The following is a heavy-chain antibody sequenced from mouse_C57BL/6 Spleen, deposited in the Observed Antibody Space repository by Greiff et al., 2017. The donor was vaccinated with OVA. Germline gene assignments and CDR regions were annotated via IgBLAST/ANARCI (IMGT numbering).Heavy chain of an antibody. V-gene: IGHV1-39*01. CDR1: GYSFTDYN. J-gene: IGHJ2*01. CDR3: ARDSSGYVSYFDY. Sequence: VQLKESGPELVKPGASVKISCKASGYSFTDYNMNWVKQSNGKSLEWIGVINPNYGTTSYNQQFKGKATLTVDQSSSTAYMQLNSLTSEDSAVYDCARDSSGYVSYFDYWGQGTTLTVSS. D-gene: IGHD3-2*02. CDR2: INPNYGTT.